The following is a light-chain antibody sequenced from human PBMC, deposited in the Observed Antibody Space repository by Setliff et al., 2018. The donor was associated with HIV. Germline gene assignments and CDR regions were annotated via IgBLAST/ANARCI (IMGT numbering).Light chain of an antibody. Sequence: QSALTQPPSVSGAPGQRVTISCIGSSSNIGAGYGVHWYQQVPGTAPRLLIFDNNVRPSGVPDRFSGSKSGTSASLAITGLQAEDEADYSCQSYDSSLRGYVFGAGTKVTVL. CDR3: QSYDSSLRGYV. CDR1: SSNIGAGYG. CDR2: DNN. V-gene: IGLV1-40*01. J-gene: IGLJ1*01.